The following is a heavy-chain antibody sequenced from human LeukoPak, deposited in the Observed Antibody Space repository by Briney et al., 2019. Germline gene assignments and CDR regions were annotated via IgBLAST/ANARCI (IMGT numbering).Heavy chain of an antibody. D-gene: IGHD6-6*01. J-gene: IGHJ5*02. CDR2: IKQDGSQK. V-gene: IGHV3-7*05. CDR3: AKVIAARPA. Sequence: GGPLRLSCATSGFTFRNYWMSWVRQAPGKGLQWVANIKQDGSQKYYVDSVKGRFTISRDNAKNSLFLQMDSLRVEDTAVYYCAKVIAARPAWGQGILVTVSS. CDR1: GFTFRNYW.